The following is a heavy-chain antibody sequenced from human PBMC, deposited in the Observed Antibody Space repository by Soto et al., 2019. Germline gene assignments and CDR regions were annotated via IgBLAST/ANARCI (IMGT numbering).Heavy chain of an antibody. CDR3: ARHYVSDCSSTSCSYNWFDP. CDR1: GGTFSSCA. V-gene: IGHV1-69*13. J-gene: IGHJ5*02. CDR2: IIPIFGTA. Sequence: SVKVSCKASGGTFSSCAISWVRQAPGQGLEWMGGIIPIFGTANYAQKFQGRVTITADESTSTAYMELSSLRSEDTAVYYCARHYVSDCSSTSCSYNWFDPWGQGTLVIVSS. D-gene: IGHD2-2*01.